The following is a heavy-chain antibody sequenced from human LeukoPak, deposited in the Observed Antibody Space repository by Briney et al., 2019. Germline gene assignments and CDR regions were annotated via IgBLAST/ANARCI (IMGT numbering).Heavy chain of an antibody. V-gene: IGHV3-23*01. J-gene: IGHJ4*02. D-gene: IGHD6-13*01. CDR2: ISGSGGST. Sequence: GGSLRLSCAASGFTFSSYAMSWVRQAPGKGLEWVSAISGSGGSTYYADSVKGRFTISRGNAKNSLYLQMNSLRAEDTAVYYCARGRYSSSSVYWGQGTLVTVSS. CDR1: GFTFSSYA. CDR3: ARGRYSSSSVY.